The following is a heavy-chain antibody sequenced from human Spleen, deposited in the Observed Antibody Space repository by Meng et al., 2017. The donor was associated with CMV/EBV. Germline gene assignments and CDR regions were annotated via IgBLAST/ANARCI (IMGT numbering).Heavy chain of an antibody. D-gene: IGHD2-15*01. V-gene: IGHV3-23*01. CDR2: ISGSGGST. Sequence: EVQLLVSGGGLVQPGXSVRLSCAASGFTFSSNAMSCVRQAPGMGLEWVSAISGSGGSTYYADSVKGRFTISRDNSKNTLYLQMNSLRAEDTAVYSCANRGGDSVVVVAAPDYWGQGTLVTVSS. CDR1: GFTFSSNA. J-gene: IGHJ4*02. CDR3: ANRGGDSVVVVAAPDY.